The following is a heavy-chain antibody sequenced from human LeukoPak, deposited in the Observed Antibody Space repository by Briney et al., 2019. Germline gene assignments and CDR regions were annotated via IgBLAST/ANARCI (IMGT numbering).Heavy chain of an antibody. CDR2: INTNTGNP. V-gene: IGHV7-4-1*02. D-gene: IGHD3-10*01. Sequence: ASVKLSCTASGYTFTSYAMNWVRQAPGQGLEWMGWINTNTGNPTYAQGFTGRFVFSLDTSVSTAYLQISSLKAEDTAVYYCARDALTMVRGVIYRGEVIPAYWGKGTLVTVSS. CDR3: ARDALTMVRGVIYRGEVIPAY. CDR1: GYTFTSYA. J-gene: IGHJ4*02.